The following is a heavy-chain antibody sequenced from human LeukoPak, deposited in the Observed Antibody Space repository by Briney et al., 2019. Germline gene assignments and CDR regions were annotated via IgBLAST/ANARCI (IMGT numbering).Heavy chain of an antibody. J-gene: IGHJ4*02. V-gene: IGHV3-33*01. CDR2: IWYDGSNK. Sequence: PGRSLRLSCAASGFTFSSYGMHWVRQAPGKGLEWVEAIWYDGSNKYYADSVKGRVTISRDNANNTLYLQMNSLRAEDTAVYYCARDYCSGGSCYSGDYWGQGTLVTVSS. CDR1: GFTFSSYG. CDR3: ARDYCSGGSCYSGDY. D-gene: IGHD2-15*01.